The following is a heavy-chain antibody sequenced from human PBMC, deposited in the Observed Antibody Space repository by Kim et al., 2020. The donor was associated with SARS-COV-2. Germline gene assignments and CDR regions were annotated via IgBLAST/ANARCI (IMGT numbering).Heavy chain of an antibody. Sequence: YNGNTNYAQKLQGRVTMTTDTSTSTAYMELRGLRSDDTAVYYCAYDAFDIWGQGTMVTVSS. CDR2: YNGNT. V-gene: IGHV1-18*01. J-gene: IGHJ3*02. CDR3: AYDAFDI.